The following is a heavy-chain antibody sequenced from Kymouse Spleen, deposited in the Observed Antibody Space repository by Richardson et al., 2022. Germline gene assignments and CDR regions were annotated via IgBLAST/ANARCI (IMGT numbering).Heavy chain of an antibody. CDR2: IWYDGSNK. CDR1: GFTFSSYG. CDR3: AREGITGTTGDY. J-gene: IGHJ4*02. V-gene: IGHV3-33*01. D-gene: IGHD1-7*01. Sequence: QVQLVESGGGVVQPGRSLRLSCAASGFTFSSYGMHWVRQAPGKGLEWVAVIWYDGSNKYYADSVKGRFTISRDNSKNTLYLQMNSLRAEDTAVYYCAREGITGTTGDYWGQGTLVTVSS.